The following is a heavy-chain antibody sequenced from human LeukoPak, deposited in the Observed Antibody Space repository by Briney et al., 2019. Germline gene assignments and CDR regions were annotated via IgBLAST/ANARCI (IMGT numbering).Heavy chain of an antibody. CDR3: VRDLGSSTYYFDY. CDR2: IWYDGSKK. Sequence: SGGSLRLSCVASGFTFSSYGMHWVRQAPGKGLEWVAVIWYDGSKKYYEDSVKGRFTISGDDSENTLYLYMNSLRAEDTAVYYCVRDLGSSTYYFDYWGQGSLVTVSS. CDR1: GFTFSSYG. J-gene: IGHJ4*02. D-gene: IGHD6-6*01. V-gene: IGHV3-33*01.